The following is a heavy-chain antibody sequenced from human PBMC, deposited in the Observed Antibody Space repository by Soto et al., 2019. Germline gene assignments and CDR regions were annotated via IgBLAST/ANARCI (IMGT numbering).Heavy chain of an antibody. J-gene: IGHJ5*02. Sequence: SQTLSLTCTVSGGTIRSYDWRWIRQPPGKGLEWIGYIYYSGSTNYNPSLKSRVTISVDTSKNQFSLKLSSVTAADTAVYYCAREQRTVDTAMVPPSNCLAPWGQGTLVTVS. CDR1: GGTIRSYD. D-gene: IGHD5-18*01. V-gene: IGHV4-59*01. CDR3: AREQRTVDTAMVPPSNCLAP. CDR2: IYYSGST.